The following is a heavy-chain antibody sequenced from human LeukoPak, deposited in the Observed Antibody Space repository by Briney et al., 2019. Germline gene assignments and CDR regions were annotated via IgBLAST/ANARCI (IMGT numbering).Heavy chain of an antibody. CDR1: GFTFSIHD. Sequence: GGSLRLSCAASGFTFSIHDMTWVRQAPGGGREWVSSIRPSGDNTYYGDSVKGRFTISRDNSKNTVNLQMNNMRVDDTAVYYCARVAGWHWFDPWGQGTLVTVSS. D-gene: IGHD6-19*01. CDR2: IRPSGDNT. CDR3: ARVAGWHWFDP. J-gene: IGHJ5*02. V-gene: IGHV3-23*01.